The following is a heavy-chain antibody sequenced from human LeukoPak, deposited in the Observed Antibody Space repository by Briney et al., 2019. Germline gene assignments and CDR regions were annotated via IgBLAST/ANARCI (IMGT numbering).Heavy chain of an antibody. CDR3: ASRAGGPAAIGFDP. J-gene: IGHJ5*02. CDR1: GGTFSSYA. D-gene: IGHD2-2*01. CDR2: IIPIFGTA. Sequence: SVKVSCKASGGTFSSYAISWVRQAPGQGLEWVGGIIPIFGTANYAQKFQGRVTITTDESTSTAYMELSSLRSEDTAVYYCASRAGGPAAIGFDPWGQGTLVTVSS. V-gene: IGHV1-69*05.